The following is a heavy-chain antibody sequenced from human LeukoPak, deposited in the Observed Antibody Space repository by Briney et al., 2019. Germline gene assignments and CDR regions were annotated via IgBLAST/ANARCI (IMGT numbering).Heavy chain of an antibody. CDR2: LSNSGGT. CDR3: VSSNWLRDANFDS. D-gene: IGHD1-1*01. Sequence: SQTLSLTCTVSGTSITSGLYDWNWIRQPAGKGLEWIGRLSNSGGTNYNPSLRSRVTISVDTSKNQFSLKLRSVTAVDTAVYYCVSSNWLRDANFDSWGQGTLVTVSS. V-gene: IGHV4-61*02. J-gene: IGHJ4*02. CDR1: GTSITSGLYD.